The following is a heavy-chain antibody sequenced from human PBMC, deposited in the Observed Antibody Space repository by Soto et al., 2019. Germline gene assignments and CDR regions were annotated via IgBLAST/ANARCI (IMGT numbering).Heavy chain of an antibody. CDR1: GFTCSSHA. V-gene: IGHV3-23*01. D-gene: IGHD2-15*01. Sequence: EVQLLESGGGLVQPGGALRLSCAASGFTCSSHAMSWVRQAPGKGLEWISSISAGSEGAYYADSVRGRFTISRDNSNNTLFLQMNSLRAEDTAVYYCARDLWWYLHWGQGTLVTVSS. CDR2: ISAGSEGA. CDR3: ARDLWWYLH. J-gene: IGHJ4*02.